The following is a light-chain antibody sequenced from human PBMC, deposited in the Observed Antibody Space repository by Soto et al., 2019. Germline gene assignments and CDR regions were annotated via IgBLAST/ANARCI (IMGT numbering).Light chain of an antibody. V-gene: IGKV3-11*01. J-gene: IGKJ4*01. CDR1: QSVSSY. CDR3: QQRSNWPLT. Sequence: EIVLTQSPATLSLSPGERATLSCRASQSVSSYLAWYQQKPGQAPRLLIYDASNRATGILARFSGSGSGTDFTLTISSLEPEDFAVYYCQQRSNWPLTFGGGTKVKIK. CDR2: DAS.